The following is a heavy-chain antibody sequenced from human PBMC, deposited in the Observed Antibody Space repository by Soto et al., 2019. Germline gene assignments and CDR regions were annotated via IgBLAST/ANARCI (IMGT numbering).Heavy chain of an antibody. V-gene: IGHV5-51*01. D-gene: IGHD3-10*01. J-gene: IGHJ6*02. CDR1: GYSFGNYW. Sequence: GESLKISCQGSGYSFGNYWIAWVRQMPGKGLEWVGVIYPGDSDTRYSPSFRGQVTISADKSISHVYLQWSSLKASDTAMYYCARNRLRQYYYGMDVWGQGTTVTVSS. CDR2: IYPGDSDT. CDR3: ARNRLRQYYYGMDV.